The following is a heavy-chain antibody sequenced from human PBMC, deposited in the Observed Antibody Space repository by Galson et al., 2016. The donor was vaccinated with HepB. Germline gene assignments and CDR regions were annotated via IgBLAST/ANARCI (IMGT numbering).Heavy chain of an antibody. CDR3: ARDPGARNGRNV. CDR2: FGDGGDI. Sequence: SLRLSCAASGFIFSSYAMTWVRQAPGKGPEWVSTFGDGGDIYYADSVKGRFTISRDNSKNTVYLQMNSLRAEDTALYYCARDPGARNGRNVWGQGTMVTVSS. CDR1: GFIFSSYA. V-gene: IGHV3-23*01. J-gene: IGHJ6*02. D-gene: IGHD3-10*01.